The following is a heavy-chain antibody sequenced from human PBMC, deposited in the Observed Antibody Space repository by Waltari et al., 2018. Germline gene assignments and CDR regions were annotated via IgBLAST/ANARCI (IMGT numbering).Heavy chain of an antibody. CDR2: ISSSSSYI. CDR3: ARVYDSSETDY. D-gene: IGHD3-22*01. Sequence: EVQLVESGGGLVKPGGSLRLSCAASGFTFSSYSMNWARQAPGKGLAWVSSISSSSSYIYYADSVKGRFTISRDNAKNSLYLQMNSLRAEDTAVYYCARVYDSSETDYWGQGTLVTVSS. CDR1: GFTFSSYS. J-gene: IGHJ4*02. V-gene: IGHV3-21*03.